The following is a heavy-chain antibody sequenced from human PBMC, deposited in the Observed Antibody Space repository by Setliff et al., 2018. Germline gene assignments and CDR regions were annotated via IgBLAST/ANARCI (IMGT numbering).Heavy chain of an antibody. D-gene: IGHD6-19*01. Sequence: SETLSLTCAVSGYSISSGYFWGWIRQPPGKGLEWIGSIYRSGKTYHNPSLKSRVTLSVDTSKNQFSLKLSSVTAADTAVYYCARLLAGTGGFFYYGVDVWGQGTTVTVSS. CDR2: IYRSGKT. CDR1: GYSISSGYF. J-gene: IGHJ6*02. CDR3: ARLLAGTGGFFYYGVDV. V-gene: IGHV4-38-2*01.